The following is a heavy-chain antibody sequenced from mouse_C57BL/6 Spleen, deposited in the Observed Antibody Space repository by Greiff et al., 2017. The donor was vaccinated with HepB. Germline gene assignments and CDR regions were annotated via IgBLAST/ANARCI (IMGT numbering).Heavy chain of an antibody. D-gene: IGHD2-13*01. CDR1: GFTFSNYW. J-gene: IGHJ2*01. V-gene: IGHV6-3*01. CDR3: TGRLGY. Sequence: VQLKESGGGLVQPGGSMKLSCVASGFTFSNYWMNWVRQSPEKGLEWVAQIRLKSDNYATHYAESVKGRFTISRDDSKSSVYLQMNNLRAEDTGIYYCTGRLGYWGQGTTLTVSS. CDR2: IRLKSDNYAT.